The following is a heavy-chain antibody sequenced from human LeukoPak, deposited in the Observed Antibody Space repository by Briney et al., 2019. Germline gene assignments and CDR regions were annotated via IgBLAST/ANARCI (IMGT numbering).Heavy chain of an antibody. J-gene: IGHJ4*02. V-gene: IGHV3-48*01. Sequence: GGSLRLSCGASGFTFSSYSMNWVRQAPGKGLEWVSYISSSSSTIYYADSVKGRFTISRDNAKNSLYLQMNSLRAEDTAVYYCARDSGYYGSGSYYWLDYWGQGILVTVSS. CDR2: ISSSSSTI. CDR1: GFTFSSYS. CDR3: ARDSGYYGSGSYYWLDY. D-gene: IGHD3-10*01.